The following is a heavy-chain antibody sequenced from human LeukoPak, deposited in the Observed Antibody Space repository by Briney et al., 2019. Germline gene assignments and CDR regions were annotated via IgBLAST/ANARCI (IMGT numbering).Heavy chain of an antibody. CDR2: IGFSSIGYSSDHL. D-gene: IGHD3/OR15-3a*01. Sequence: GGSLRLSCAASGFPFSAYYMTWIRQAPGKGLEWVSSIGFSSIGYSSDHLKYADSVKGRFTISRDNAKNSLFLQMDSLRAEDTAVYFCSREDFFTPHSWGQGTLVTVSS. V-gene: IGHV3-11*05. CDR3: SREDFFTPHS. J-gene: IGHJ4*02. CDR1: GFPFSAYY.